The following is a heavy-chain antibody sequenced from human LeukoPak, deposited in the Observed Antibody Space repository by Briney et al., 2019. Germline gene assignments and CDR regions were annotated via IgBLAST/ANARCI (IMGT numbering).Heavy chain of an antibody. J-gene: IGHJ6*02. CDR3: AKDRGRIYYYYGMDV. V-gene: IGHV3-23*01. CDR2: ISGSGGST. CDR1: GFTFSSYA. Sequence: GASLRLPCAASGFTFSSYAMSWVRQAPGKGLEWVSDISGSGGSTYYADSVKGRFTISRDNSKNTLYLQMNSLRAEDTAVYYCAKDRGRIYYYYGMDVWGQGTTVTVSS. D-gene: IGHD2-15*01.